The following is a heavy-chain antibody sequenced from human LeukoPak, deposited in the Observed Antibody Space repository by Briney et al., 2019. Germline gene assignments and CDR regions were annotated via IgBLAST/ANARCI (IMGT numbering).Heavy chain of an antibody. CDR2: IWYDGSNK. CDR3: ARDFGSYYFDY. D-gene: IGHD1-26*01. J-gene: IGHJ4*02. Sequence: QPGGSLRLSCAASGFTFSSYGMHWVRQAPGKGLEWVAVIWYDGSNKYYADSVKGRFTISRDNSKNTLYLQMNSLRAEDTAVYYCARDFGSYYFDYWGQGTLVTVSS. CDR1: GFTFSSYG. V-gene: IGHV3-33*01.